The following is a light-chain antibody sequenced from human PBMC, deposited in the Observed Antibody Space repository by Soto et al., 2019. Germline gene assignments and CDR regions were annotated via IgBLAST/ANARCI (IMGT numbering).Light chain of an antibody. CDR3: QQLNSFPIT. V-gene: IGKV1-9*01. CDR2: AAS. J-gene: IGKJ5*01. Sequence: DIQMTQSPSSLSASVGDRVTISCQASQDINNYLNWYQQKPGRAPKLLIYAASTLQGGVPSRFSGSGSGTEFTLTITSLQPEDFATYYCQQLNSFPITFGQGTRLEIK. CDR1: QDINNY.